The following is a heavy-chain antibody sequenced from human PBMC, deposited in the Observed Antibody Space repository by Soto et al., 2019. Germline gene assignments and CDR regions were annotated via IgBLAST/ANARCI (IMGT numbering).Heavy chain of an antibody. CDR1: GFTFSSYG. CDR3: AKDAGQSSGYGMDV. J-gene: IGHJ6*02. CDR2: ISYDGSNK. D-gene: IGHD3-22*01. V-gene: IGHV3-30*18. Sequence: QVQLVESGGGVVQPGRSLRLSCAASGFTFSSYGMHWVRQAPGKGLEWVAGISYDGSNKYYADSVKGRFTISRDNSKNTLYLQMNSLRAEDTAVYYCAKDAGQSSGYGMDVWGQGTTVTVSS.